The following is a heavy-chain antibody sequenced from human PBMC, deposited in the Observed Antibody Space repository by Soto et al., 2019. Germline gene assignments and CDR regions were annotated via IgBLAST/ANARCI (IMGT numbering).Heavy chain of an antibody. D-gene: IGHD6-13*01. CDR3: AITKREVIAAAVTDRYGMDV. J-gene: IGHJ6*02. Sequence: ASVTVCCKASGGTYSSYASSWVRQDPEQGLEWMGGIIPIFGTANYAQKFQGRVTMSTDTSTSTAYMELRSLRSDDTAVYYCAITKREVIAAAVTDRYGMDVWGQGTTVTVSS. CDR2: IIPIFGTA. V-gene: IGHV1-69*05. CDR1: GGTYSSYA.